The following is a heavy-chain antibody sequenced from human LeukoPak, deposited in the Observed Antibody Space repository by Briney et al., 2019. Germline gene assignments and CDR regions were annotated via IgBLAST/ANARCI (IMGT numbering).Heavy chain of an antibody. Sequence: SETLSLTCTVSGGSLSSGSYYWSWIRQPAGKGLEWIGRIYTSGSTNYNPSLKSRVTISVDTSKNQFSLKLSPVTAADAAVYYCARGRLIAAAGRREDYFDYWGQGTLVTVSS. CDR3: ARGRLIAAAGRREDYFDY. V-gene: IGHV4-61*02. J-gene: IGHJ4*02. D-gene: IGHD6-13*01. CDR1: GGSLSSGSYY. CDR2: IYTSGST.